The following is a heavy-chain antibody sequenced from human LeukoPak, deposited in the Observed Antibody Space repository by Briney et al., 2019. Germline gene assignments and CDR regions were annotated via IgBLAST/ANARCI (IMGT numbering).Heavy chain of an antibody. D-gene: IGHD2-2*01. CDR3: AGLYCSSTSCSTHYYYYYMDV. CDR1: GGTFSSYA. CDR2: VIPISGTA. V-gene: IGHV1-69*01. Sequence: SVKVSCKASGGTFSSYAISWVRQAPGPGRDWMGGVIPISGTANYAQTFQGRVTSTADESTSTAYMELSSLRSEDTAVYYCAGLYCSSTSCSTHYYYYYMDVWGKGTTVTVSS. J-gene: IGHJ6*03.